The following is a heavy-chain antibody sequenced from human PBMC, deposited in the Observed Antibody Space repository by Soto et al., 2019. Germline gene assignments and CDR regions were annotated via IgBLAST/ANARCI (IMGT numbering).Heavy chain of an antibody. V-gene: IGHV3-11*05. CDR2: ISSSSSYT. J-gene: IGHJ4*02. Sequence: LRLSCAASVFTFSDYYMSWIRQAPGKGLEWVSYISSSSSYTNYADSVKGRLTISRDNAKNSLYLQMNSLRAEDTAVYYCARGSHYDSSGYYPFDYWGQGTPVTVSS. CDR3: ARGSHYDSSGYYPFDY. CDR1: VFTFSDYY. D-gene: IGHD3-22*01.